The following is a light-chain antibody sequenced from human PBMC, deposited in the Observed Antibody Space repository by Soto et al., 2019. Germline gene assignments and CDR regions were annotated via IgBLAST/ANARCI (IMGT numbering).Light chain of an antibody. CDR3: QQFAYSAWT. CDR2: DAS. Sequence: EIVLTQSPATLSLSPGERATLSCRASQTVRNNLAWYQQRPGQAPRLLIYDASSRATGIPARFSGSGSGTDFTLTISSLEPEDFAVYYCQQFAYSAWTFGQGTKVEIK. CDR1: QTVRNN. V-gene: IGKV3-11*01. J-gene: IGKJ1*01.